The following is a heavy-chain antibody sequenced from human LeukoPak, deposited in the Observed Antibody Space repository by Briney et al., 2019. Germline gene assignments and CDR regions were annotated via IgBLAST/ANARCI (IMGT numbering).Heavy chain of an antibody. CDR1: GGSFSGYY. J-gene: IGHJ4*02. CDR3: ARDSDNYDTSGYYYIPFDY. CDR2: INHSGST. V-gene: IGHV4-34*01. Sequence: SETLSLTCAVYGGSFSGYYWSWIRQPPGKGLEWIGEINHSGSTNYNPSLKSRLTISVDTSKNQFSLKLSSVTAADTAVYYCARDSDNYDTSGYYYIPFDYWGQGTLVTVSS. D-gene: IGHD3-22*01.